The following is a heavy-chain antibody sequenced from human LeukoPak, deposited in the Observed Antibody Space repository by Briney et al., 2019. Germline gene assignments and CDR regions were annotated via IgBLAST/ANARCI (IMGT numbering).Heavy chain of an antibody. D-gene: IGHD2-15*01. CDR3: VRVGKGRYWDY. Sequence: QPGGPLRLFCTLSGYILSRYHKLCPRQVPGKGLEWISYISLGNSTMFYADSVKGRFTISRDNAKNSLYLQMNSLRDGDTAVYYCVRVGKGRYWDYRGQGTLVSVSS. CDR2: ISLGNSTM. V-gene: IGHV3-48*02. CDR1: GYILSRYH. J-gene: IGHJ4*02.